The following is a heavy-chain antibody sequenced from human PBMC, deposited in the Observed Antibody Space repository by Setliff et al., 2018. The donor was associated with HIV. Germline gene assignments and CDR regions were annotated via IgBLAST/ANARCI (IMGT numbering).Heavy chain of an antibody. J-gene: IGHJ4*02. CDR2: IWYDGSNI. Sequence: PGESLKISCAASGFTGMHWVRQAPGKGLEWVAVIWYDGSNIYYADSVKGRFTTSRDNSKNTLYLQMNSLRTEDTAVYYCAKDPSLFDSGSRYLDDWGQGTLVTVSS. CDR3: AKDPSLFDSGSRYLDD. CDR1: GFTG. D-gene: IGHD3-10*01. V-gene: IGHV3-30*02.